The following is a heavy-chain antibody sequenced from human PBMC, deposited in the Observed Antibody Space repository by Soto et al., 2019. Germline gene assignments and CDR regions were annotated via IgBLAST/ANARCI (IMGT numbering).Heavy chain of an antibody. CDR3: ARVAPEYSSTPRRFDF. CDR2: ISGSGGSI. V-gene: IGHV3-23*01. CDR1: GFTFGIYA. J-gene: IGHJ4*02. Sequence: GGSLRLSCAASGFTFGIYAMSWVRQAPGKGLEWVSSISGSGGSIYYAHSVKGRFTISRDKTKNTLDLQMNSLRAEDTAVYHCARVAPEYSSTPRRFDFWGQGTLVTSPQ. D-gene: IGHD6-13*01.